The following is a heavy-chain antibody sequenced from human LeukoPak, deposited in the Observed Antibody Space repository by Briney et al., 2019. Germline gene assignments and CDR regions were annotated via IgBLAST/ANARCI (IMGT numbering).Heavy chain of an antibody. Sequence: ASVKVSCKASGGTFSSYAISWVRQAPGQGLEWMGGIIPIFGTANYAQKFQGRVTITTDESTSTAYMELSSLRSEDTAVYYCARDRGTYSSSQAWLDPWGQGTLVNVSS. J-gene: IGHJ5*02. D-gene: IGHD6-13*01. CDR1: GGTFSSYA. CDR3: ARDRGTYSSSQAWLDP. CDR2: IIPIFGTA. V-gene: IGHV1-69*05.